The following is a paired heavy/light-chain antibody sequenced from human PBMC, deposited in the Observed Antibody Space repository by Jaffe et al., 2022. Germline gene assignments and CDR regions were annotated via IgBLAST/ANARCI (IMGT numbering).Heavy chain of an antibody. CDR3: ARGTGYSSARSAFDI. CDR2: IYHSGST. J-gene: IGHJ3*02. Sequence: QVQLQESGPGLVKPSETLSLTCAVSGYSISSGYYWGWIRQPPGKGLEWIGSIYHSGSTYYNPSLKSRVTISVDTSKNQFSLKLSSVTAADTAVYYCARGTGYSSARSAFDIWGQGTMVTVSS. D-gene: IGHD6-19*01. V-gene: IGHV4-38-2*01. CDR1: GYSISSGYY.
Light chain of an antibody. Sequence: SYELTQPPSVSVSPGQTARITCSGDALPKKYAYWYQQKSGQAPVLVIYEDSKRPSGIPERFSGSSSGTMATLTISGAQVEDEADYYCYSTDSSGNLGVFGTGTKVTVL. CDR2: EDS. CDR1: ALPKKY. V-gene: IGLV3-10*01. J-gene: IGLJ1*01. CDR3: YSTDSSGNLGV.